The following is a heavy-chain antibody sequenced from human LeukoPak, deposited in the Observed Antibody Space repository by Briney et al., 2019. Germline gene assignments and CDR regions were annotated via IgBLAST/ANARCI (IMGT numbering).Heavy chain of an antibody. CDR2: IYTSGTI. Sequence: SQTLPLTCTVTGGSISSDDYYWSWIRQPAGKGLEWIGRIYTSGTINYNPSLKSRVTISVDTSKNQFSLKVTSVTAADTAVYYCARLSIYSSCLDHWGQGTLVTVSS. D-gene: IGHD3-22*01. CDR1: GGSISSDDYY. V-gene: IGHV4-61*02. CDR3: ARLSIYSSCLDH. J-gene: IGHJ4*02.